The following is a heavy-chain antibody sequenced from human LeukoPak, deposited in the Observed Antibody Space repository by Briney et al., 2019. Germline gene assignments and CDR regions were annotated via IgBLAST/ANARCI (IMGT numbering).Heavy chain of an antibody. J-gene: IGHJ4*02. V-gene: IGHV4-34*01. Sequence: MTPETLSLTCAVYGGSFSGYYWSWIRQPPGKGLEWIGEINHSGSTNYNPSLKSRVTISVDTSKNQFSLKLSSVTAADTAVYYCARGVDILADYWGQGTLVTVSS. CDR3: ARGVDILADY. D-gene: IGHD3-9*01. CDR1: GGSFSGYY. CDR2: INHSGST.